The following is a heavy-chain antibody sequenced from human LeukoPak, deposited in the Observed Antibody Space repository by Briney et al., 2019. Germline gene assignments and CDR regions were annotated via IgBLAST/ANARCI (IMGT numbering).Heavy chain of an antibody. J-gene: IGHJ4*02. CDR3: ARAGSYRFDY. V-gene: IGHV3-74*01. Sequence: GGSLRLSCAASGFTFSTYWMHWVRQAPGKGLVWVSRINSDGSTINYADSVKGRFTISRDNAKNTLYLQMNSLRAEDTAVYYCARAGSYRFDYWGQGTLVTVSS. CDR2: INSDGSTI. CDR1: GFTFSTYW. D-gene: IGHD1-26*01.